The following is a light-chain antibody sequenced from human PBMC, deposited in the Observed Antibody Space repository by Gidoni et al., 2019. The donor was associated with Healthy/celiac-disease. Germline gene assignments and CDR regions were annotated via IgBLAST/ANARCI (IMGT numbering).Light chain of an antibody. CDR1: QSVSSN. CDR3: QQYNNWPPLT. CDR2: GAS. Sequence: ELVIPRSQATLSVSPGERATLSCRASQSVSSNLAWYQQKPGQAPRLLIYGASTRATGIPARFSGSGSGTEFTLTISSLQSEDFAVYYCQQYNNWPPLTFGGGTKVEIK. J-gene: IGKJ4*01. V-gene: IGKV3-15*01.